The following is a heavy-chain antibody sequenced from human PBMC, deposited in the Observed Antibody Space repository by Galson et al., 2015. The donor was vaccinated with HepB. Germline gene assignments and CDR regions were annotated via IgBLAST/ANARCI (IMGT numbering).Heavy chain of an antibody. V-gene: IGHV5-51*01. CDR2: IYPGDSET. CDR3: ARLITWIKVSGGGFDI. J-gene: IGHJ3*02. Sequence: QSGAEVKKPGESLKISCKGSGYSFTNYWIGWVRQMPGKGLEWMGIIYPGDSETRYSPSFQSQVFISADRAISTAYLQWSSLQASDTAMYYCARLITWIKVSGGGFDIWGQGTMVTVSS. D-gene: IGHD5-12*01. CDR1: GYSFTNYW.